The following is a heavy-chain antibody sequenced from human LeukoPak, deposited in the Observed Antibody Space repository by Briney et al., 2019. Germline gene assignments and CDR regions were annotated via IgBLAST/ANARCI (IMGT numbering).Heavy chain of an antibody. CDR3: AREGRYRYGYNEYHSYMDI. J-gene: IGHJ6*03. CDR1: GGSISSYY. Sequence: SETLSLTCTVSGGSISSYYWSWIRQPPEKGLEWIGYIYYRGSTNYNPSLKSRVTISVDTSKNQFSLKLSSVTAAETAVYYCAREGRYRYGYNEYHSYMDIWGKGTTVTVSS. V-gene: IGHV4-59*01. CDR2: IYYRGST. D-gene: IGHD5-24*01.